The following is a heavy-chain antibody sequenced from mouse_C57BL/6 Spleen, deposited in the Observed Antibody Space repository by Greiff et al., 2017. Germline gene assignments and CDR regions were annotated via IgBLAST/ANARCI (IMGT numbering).Heavy chain of an antibody. CDR1: GYTFTSYW. CDR3: ARSEDYDGGFDY. J-gene: IGHJ2*01. D-gene: IGHD2-4*01. CDR2: IDPNSGGT. V-gene: IGHV1-72*01. Sequence: VQLQQPGAELVKPGASVKLSCKASGYTFTSYWMHWVKQRPGRGLEWIGRIDPNSGGTKYNEKFKSKATLTVDKPSSTAYIQLSSLTSEDSAVYYCARSEDYDGGFDYWGQGTTLTVSS.